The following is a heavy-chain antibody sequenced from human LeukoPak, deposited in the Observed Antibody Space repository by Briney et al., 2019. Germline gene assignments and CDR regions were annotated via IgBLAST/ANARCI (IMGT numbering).Heavy chain of an antibody. J-gene: IGHJ4*02. CDR2: IYYSGST. V-gene: IGHV4-39*07. D-gene: IGHD2-15*01. CDR1: GGSISSSSYY. Sequence: SETLSLTCTVSGGSISSSSYYWGWIRQLPGKGLEWIGSIYYSGSTYYNPSLKSRVTISVDTSKNQFSLKLSSVTAADTAVYYCARESQDIVVVVAATVYFDYWGQGTLVTVSS. CDR3: ARESQDIVVVVAATVYFDY.